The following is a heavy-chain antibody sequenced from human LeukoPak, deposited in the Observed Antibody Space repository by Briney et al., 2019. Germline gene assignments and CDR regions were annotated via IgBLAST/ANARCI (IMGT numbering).Heavy chain of an antibody. D-gene: IGHD1-26*01. CDR3: AREPTYSGSYYYYYMDV. V-gene: IGHV1-2*06. J-gene: IGHJ6*03. Sequence: ASVKVSCKASGYTFTGYYMHWVRQAPGQGLEWMGRINPNSGGTNYAQKFQDRVTMTRDTSISTAYMELSRLRSDDTAVYYCAREPTYSGSYYYYYMDVWGKGTTVTVSS. CDR2: INPNSGGT. CDR1: GYTFTGYY.